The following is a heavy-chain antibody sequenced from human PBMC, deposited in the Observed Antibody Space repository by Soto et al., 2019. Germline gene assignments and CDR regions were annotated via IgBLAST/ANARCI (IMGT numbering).Heavy chain of an antibody. D-gene: IGHD5-18*01. CDR3: ARGAADTAMVDS. CDR1: GGSIRSYY. CDR2: IFYSGST. Sequence: TVSGGSIRSYYWTWIRQPPGKGLECLGYIFYSGSTFYNPSLKSRVTISIHTSKSQFSLQLTSVTAADTAVHYCARGAADTAMVDSWGQGTLVTVSS. V-gene: IGHV4-59*01. J-gene: IGHJ4*02.